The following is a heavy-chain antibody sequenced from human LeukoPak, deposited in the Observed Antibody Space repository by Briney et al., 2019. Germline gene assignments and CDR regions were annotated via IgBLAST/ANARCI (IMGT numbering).Heavy chain of an antibody. CDR1: GFSFNSYV. J-gene: IGHJ2*01. CDR2: ISSSGDII. CDR3: ARDHGVAAPYWYFDL. Sequence: GGSLRLSCAASGFSFNSYVMNWLRQAPGKGLEWVSYISSSGDIIYYADSVKGRFTISRDNAKNSLYPQMNSLRAEDTAVYYCARDHGVAAPYWYFDLWGRGTSVTVSS. D-gene: IGHD2-15*01. V-gene: IGHV3-48*03.